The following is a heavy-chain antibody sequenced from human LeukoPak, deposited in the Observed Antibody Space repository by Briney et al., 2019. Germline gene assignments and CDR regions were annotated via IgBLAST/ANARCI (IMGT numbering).Heavy chain of an antibody. CDR1: GYSFTDYW. Sequence: GESLQISCKGSGYSFTDYWIGWVRQMPGKGLEWMGIIYPGDSDTRYSPSFQGQVTISADKSISTAYLQWSSLKASDTAMYYCARHSYCSSTTCYYYYGMDVWGQGTTVTVSS. CDR3: ARHSYCSSTTCYYYYGMDV. CDR2: IYPGDSDT. J-gene: IGHJ6*02. D-gene: IGHD2-2*01. V-gene: IGHV5-51*01.